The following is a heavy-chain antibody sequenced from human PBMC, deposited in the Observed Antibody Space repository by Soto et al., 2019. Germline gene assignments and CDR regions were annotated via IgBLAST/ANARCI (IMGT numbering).Heavy chain of an antibody. V-gene: IGHV3-30*03. J-gene: IGHJ4*02. Sequence: GGSLRLSCAASGFTFSSYGMHWVRQAPGKGLEWVAVISYDGSNKYYADSVKGRFTISRDNSKNTLYLQMNSLRAEDTAVYYCARDQATMIVVVIGYYFDYWGQGTLVTVSS. D-gene: IGHD3-22*01. CDR3: ARDQATMIVVVIGYYFDY. CDR1: GFTFSSYG. CDR2: ISYDGSNK.